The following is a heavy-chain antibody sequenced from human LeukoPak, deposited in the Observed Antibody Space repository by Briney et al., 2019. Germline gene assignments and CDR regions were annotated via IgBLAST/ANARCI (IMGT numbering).Heavy chain of an antibody. D-gene: IGHD3-16*02. Sequence: PSETLSLTCTVSGGSISSYYWSWIRQPPGKGLEWIGYIYYSGTTNYNPSLKSRVTISVDTSKNQFSLKLSSVTAADTAVYYCARIFTGDYVWGSYRYVHDYWGQGTLVTVSS. CDR3: ARIFTGDYVWGSYRYVHDY. CDR2: IYYSGTT. V-gene: IGHV4-59*12. CDR1: GGSISSYY. J-gene: IGHJ4*02.